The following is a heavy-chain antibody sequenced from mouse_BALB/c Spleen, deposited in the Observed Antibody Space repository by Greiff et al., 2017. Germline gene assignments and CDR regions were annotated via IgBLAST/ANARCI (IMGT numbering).Heavy chain of an antibody. CDR1: GYAFTNYW. CDR3: ARGASGGFAY. D-gene: IGHD3-1*01. J-gene: IGHJ3*01. V-gene: IGHV1-63*01. CDR2: IYPGSGNT. Sequence: QVQLKESGAELVRPGTSVKISCKASGYAFTNYWLGWVKQRPGHGLEWIGDIYPGSGNTYYNEKFKGKATLTADKSSSTAYMQLSSLTSEDSAVYFCARGASGGFAYWGQGTLVTVSA.